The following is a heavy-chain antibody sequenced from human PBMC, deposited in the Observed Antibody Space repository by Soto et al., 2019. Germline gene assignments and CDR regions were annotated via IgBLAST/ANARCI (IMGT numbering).Heavy chain of an antibody. J-gene: IGHJ6*02. CDR2: ISDSGRI. Sequence: SETLSLTCTVSGGSISTYFWNWLRQPPGKGLEWIAYISDSGRILYNPSLQSRVAISLDTSKSQFSLKVTSVTATDTAVYYCARQGFGPLHGLVDVWGQGTTVTVSS. CDR3: ARQGFGPLHGLVDV. CDR1: GGSISTYF. V-gene: IGHV4-59*08. D-gene: IGHD3-10*01.